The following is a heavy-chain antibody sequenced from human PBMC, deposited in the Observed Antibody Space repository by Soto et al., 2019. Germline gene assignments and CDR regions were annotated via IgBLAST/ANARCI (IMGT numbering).Heavy chain of an antibody. J-gene: IGHJ3*02. CDR2: ISAYNGNT. Sequence: ASVKVSCKASGYTFTNYGISWGRQAPGQGLGWMGWISAYNGNTNYAQKLQGRVPMATDPSTSTAYMELRSLRSDDTAVYYCARDRRSSSGWYGRDVSAYDIWGQGTMV. D-gene: IGHD6-19*01. CDR1: GYTFTNYG. CDR3: ARDRRSSSGWYGRDVSAYDI. V-gene: IGHV1-18*01.